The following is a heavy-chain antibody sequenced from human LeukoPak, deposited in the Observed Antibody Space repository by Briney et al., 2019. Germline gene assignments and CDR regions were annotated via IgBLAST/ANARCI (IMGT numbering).Heavy chain of an antibody. CDR1: GYTFTGYY. Sequence: VASVKVSCKASGYTFTGYYMHWVRQAPGQGLEWMGWVNPNSGDTNYAQKFQGRVTMTRDTSISTAYMELSRLRFDDTAVYYCARRRVGLRYFDWPNDAFDIWGQGTMVTVSS. V-gene: IGHV1-2*02. CDR2: VNPNSGDT. D-gene: IGHD3-9*01. CDR3: ARRRVGLRYFDWPNDAFDI. J-gene: IGHJ3*02.